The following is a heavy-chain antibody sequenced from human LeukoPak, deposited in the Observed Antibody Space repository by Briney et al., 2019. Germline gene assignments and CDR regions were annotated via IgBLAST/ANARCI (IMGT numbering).Heavy chain of an antibody. CDR2: INQDGSDK. V-gene: IGHV3-7*01. CDR1: GLTFSIHW. CDR3: VGGDY. J-gene: IGHJ4*02. Sequence: PGGSLRLSCAASGLTFSIHWMNWVHQAPGKGLECVANINQDGSDKYYVDSVKGRFTISRDNTKNSLYLQMNSLRAKDTAVYYCVGGDYWGQGTLVTVSS.